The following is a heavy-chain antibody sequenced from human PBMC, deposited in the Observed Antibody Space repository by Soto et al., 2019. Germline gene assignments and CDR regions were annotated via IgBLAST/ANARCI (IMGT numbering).Heavy chain of an antibody. Sequence: ASVKVSCKASGYTFTGYYMHWLRQSPGQGLEWMGWINPNSGGTNYAQKFQGRVTMTRDTSISTAYMELSRLRSDDTAVYYCARRSRLGELSLDYWGQGTLVTVSS. V-gene: IGHV1-2*02. CDR1: GYTFTGYY. D-gene: IGHD3-16*02. CDR3: ARRSRLGELSLDY. CDR2: INPNSGGT. J-gene: IGHJ4*02.